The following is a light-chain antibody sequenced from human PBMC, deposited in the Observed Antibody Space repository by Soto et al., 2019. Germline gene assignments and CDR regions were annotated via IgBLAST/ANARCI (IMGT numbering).Light chain of an antibody. V-gene: IGKV3-20*01. Sequence: EIVLTQSPGTLSLSPGERATLSCRASQSIRGSYVAWYQQKPGQAPRLLIYGASSRATGIPDRFSGSGSGIDFTLTISRLEPEDFALYFCQQYVTSPMYTFGQGTKLEIK. J-gene: IGKJ2*01. CDR1: QSIRGSY. CDR3: QQYVTSPMYT. CDR2: GAS.